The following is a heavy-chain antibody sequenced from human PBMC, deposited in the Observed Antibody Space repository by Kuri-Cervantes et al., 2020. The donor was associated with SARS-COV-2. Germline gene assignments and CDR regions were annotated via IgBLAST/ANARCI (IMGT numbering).Heavy chain of an antibody. CDR3: ARVEMATQIDY. D-gene: IGHD5-24*01. Sequence: GESLKISCATSGFTVSRDYMSWVRQAPGKGLEWVSLIYSAGNTYYAASVKGRFTISRDDSNNTLYLQMNSLRAEDTAVYYFARVEMATQIDYWGQGTLVTVSS. J-gene: IGHJ4*02. CDR2: IYSAGNT. V-gene: IGHV3-53*01. CDR1: GFTVSRDY.